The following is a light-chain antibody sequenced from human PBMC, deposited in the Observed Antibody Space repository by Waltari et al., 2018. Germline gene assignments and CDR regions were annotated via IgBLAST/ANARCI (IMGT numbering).Light chain of an antibody. J-gene: IGLJ2*01. V-gene: IGLV1-47*01. CDR3: AAWDDSLSAVP. Sequence: QSVLTKPPSTSGTPGQRVTISCSGSNATIGSNYVYWYQQVPGIAPKLLIYKNNQRPSGVPDRFSGSKSGTSASLAISALRSEDEADYYCAAWDDSLSAVPFGGGTKVTVL. CDR1: NATIGSNY. CDR2: KNN.